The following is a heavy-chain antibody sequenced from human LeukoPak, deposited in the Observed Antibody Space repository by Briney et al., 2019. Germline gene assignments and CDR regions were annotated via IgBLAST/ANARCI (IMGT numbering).Heavy chain of an antibody. V-gene: IGHV3-21*01. Sequence: PGGSLRLSCAASGFTFSSYSMNWVRQAPGKGLEWVSSISSSSSYIYCADSVKGRFTISRDNAKNSLYLQMNSLRAEDTAVYYCARDLAAAPHGNWFDPWGQGTLVTVSS. CDR1: GFTFSSYS. D-gene: IGHD6-13*01. CDR2: ISSSSSYI. J-gene: IGHJ5*02. CDR3: ARDLAAAPHGNWFDP.